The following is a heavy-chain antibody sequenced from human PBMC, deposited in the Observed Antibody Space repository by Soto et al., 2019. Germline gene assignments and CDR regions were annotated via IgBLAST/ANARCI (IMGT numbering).Heavy chain of an antibody. D-gene: IGHD3-22*01. CDR3: AKDYSYDSSGVLDY. CDR1: EFTFKSYA. Sequence: EVQLLESGGGLIQPGGSLRLSCAASEFTFKSYAMSWVRQAPGEGLEWVSAISYICDSKYYADCVKGRFTISRDNSKNTLFLQMDSLRPEDTAVYFCAKDYSYDSSGVLDYWAQATLVTVSS. CDR2: ISYICDSK. J-gene: IGHJ4*02. V-gene: IGHV3-23*01.